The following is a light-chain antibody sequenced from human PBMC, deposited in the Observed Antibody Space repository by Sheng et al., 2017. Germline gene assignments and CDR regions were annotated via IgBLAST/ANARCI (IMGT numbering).Light chain of an antibody. Sequence: QTVVTQEPSFSVSPGETVTLTCGLNTGSVSATHYPNWYQQTPGQPPRTLIYGTNVRSSGVPGRFSGSILANKAALTITGAQADDEGDYYCVLYMGGGVSVFGGGTKVTVL. CDR1: TGSVSATHY. CDR3: VLYMGGGVSV. V-gene: IGLV8-61*01. J-gene: IGLJ3*02. CDR2: GTN.